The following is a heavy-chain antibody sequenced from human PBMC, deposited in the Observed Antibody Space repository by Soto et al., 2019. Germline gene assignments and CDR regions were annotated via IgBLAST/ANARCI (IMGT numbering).Heavy chain of an antibody. CDR2: ISGGGDSA. Sequence: EVQLLESGGGLVQPGGSLRLSGAASGFTFSRHAMSWVRQAPGKGLEWVSAISGGGDSAYHADSVKGRFTISRDNTKNTLFLQMNSLRAEDTALYYGAKAGGSSWDYGMDVWGQRTTVTVSS. CDR1: GFTFSRHA. D-gene: IGHD2-15*01. V-gene: IGHV3-23*01. CDR3: AKAGGSSWDYGMDV. J-gene: IGHJ6*02.